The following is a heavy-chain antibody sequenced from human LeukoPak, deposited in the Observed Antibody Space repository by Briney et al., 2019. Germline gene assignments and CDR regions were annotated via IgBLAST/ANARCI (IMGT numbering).Heavy chain of an antibody. Sequence: PSETLSLTCAVSGYSISSGYYWGWIRPPPGKGLEWIGSIYYSGNTYYNPSLKSRLTMSVDTSKNQFSLKLTSVPAADTAVYYCATDKGYRQWFDPWGQGTLVTVSS. V-gene: IGHV4-38-2*02. D-gene: IGHD5-24*01. J-gene: IGHJ5*02. CDR3: ATDKGYRQWFDP. CDR2: IYYSGNT. CDR1: GYSISSGYY.